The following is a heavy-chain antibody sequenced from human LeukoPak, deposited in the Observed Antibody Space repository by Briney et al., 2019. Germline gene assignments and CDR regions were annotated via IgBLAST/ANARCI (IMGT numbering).Heavy chain of an antibody. Sequence: ASVKVSCNASGYTFTGYYIHWVRQAPGQGLEWMGWINPNSGRTNYAQKFQGRVTMTRDTSISTAYMELSSLRSDDTAVYYCASRYCNGGGCSNLLDFFDYWGQGALVTVSS. CDR1: GYTFTGYY. D-gene: IGHD2-15*01. CDR3: ASRYCNGGGCSNLLDFFDY. CDR2: INPNSGRT. J-gene: IGHJ4*02. V-gene: IGHV1-2*02.